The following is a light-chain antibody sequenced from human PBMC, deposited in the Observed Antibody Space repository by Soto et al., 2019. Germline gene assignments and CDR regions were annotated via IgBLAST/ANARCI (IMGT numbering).Light chain of an antibody. CDR1: QSIRSW. J-gene: IGKJ1*01. Sequence: DIQMTQSPSTLSASVGDRVTFTCRASQSIRSWLAWYQQKPGKAPNLLIYKASSLESGVPSRFSGSGSGTELTLTISSLQPDDFATYYCQQYNSYGTFGQGTKVEIK. CDR2: KAS. CDR3: QQYNSYGT. V-gene: IGKV1-5*03.